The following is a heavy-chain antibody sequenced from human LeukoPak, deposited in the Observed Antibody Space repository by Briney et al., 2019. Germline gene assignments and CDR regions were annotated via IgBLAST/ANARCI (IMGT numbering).Heavy chain of an antibody. D-gene: IGHD6-13*01. J-gene: IGHJ5*02. CDR3: AKDIAAAGTPNWFDP. CDR2: ISRNSGSI. Sequence: PGGSLRLSCAASGFTFDDYAMHWVRQAPGKGLEWVSGISRNSGSIGYADSVKGRFTISRDNAKNSLYLQMNSLRAEDTALYYCAKDIAAAGTPNWFDPWGQGTLVTVSS. CDR1: GFTFDDYA. V-gene: IGHV3-9*01.